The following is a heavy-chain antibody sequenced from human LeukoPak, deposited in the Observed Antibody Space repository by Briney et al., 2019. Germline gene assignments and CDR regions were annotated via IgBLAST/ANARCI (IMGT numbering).Heavy chain of an antibody. J-gene: IGHJ4*02. Sequence: SETLSLTCSVSGASLSSHYWSWIRQPPGKGLELIGHIHDTGSTFYNPSLRGRVTISLDKSNNQLSLKLTSMTAADTAVYYCARFSAGCSTSSCYLTYWGQGTLVTVS. CDR1: GASLSSHY. D-gene: IGHD2-2*01. CDR2: IHDTGST. CDR3: ARFSAGCSTSSCYLTY. V-gene: IGHV4-59*11.